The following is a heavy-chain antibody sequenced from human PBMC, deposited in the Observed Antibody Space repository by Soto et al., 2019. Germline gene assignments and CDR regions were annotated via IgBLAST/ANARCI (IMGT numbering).Heavy chain of an antibody. CDR2: INHDGST. V-gene: IGHV4-34*01. CDR3: ARVRSDGWYWAFDM. J-gene: IGHJ3*02. Sequence: SETLSLTCGVYGGSFSGYSWNWIRQPPGKGLEWIGEINHDGSTNYNPSLKSRVTISADASKNQFSLRMNSVTAADTAIYYCARVRSDGWYWAFDMWRQGTMVTVSS. D-gene: IGHD6-19*01. CDR1: GGSFSGYS.